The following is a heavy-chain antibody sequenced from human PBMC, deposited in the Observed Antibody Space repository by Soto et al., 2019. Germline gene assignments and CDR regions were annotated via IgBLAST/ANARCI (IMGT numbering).Heavy chain of an antibody. CDR2: IYYSGST. CDR1: GASISSSSYY. J-gene: IGHJ5*02. V-gene: IGHV4-39*01. D-gene: IGHD6-19*01. Sequence: SETLSLTCTPSGASISSSSYYWGWIRQPPGKGLEWIGSIYYSGSTYYNPSLKSRVTISVDTSKNQFSLKLSSVTAGDTVVYYCARHPYSSGWVWWFDPWGQGTLVTVSS. CDR3: ARHPYSSGWVWWFDP.